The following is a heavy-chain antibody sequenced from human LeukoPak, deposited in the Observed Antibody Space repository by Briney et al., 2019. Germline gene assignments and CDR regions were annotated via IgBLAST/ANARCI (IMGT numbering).Heavy chain of an antibody. Sequence: PSETLSLTCTVSGVSIGSSYSYWGWIRQPPGMGLEWIGSIYYTGNTYYNASLKSQVSISIDTSKNQFSLKLTSVTAADTAVYYCARDFPFITIFGVVIIGHFDYWGQGTLVTVSS. CDR1: GVSIGSSYSY. CDR2: IYYTGNT. J-gene: IGHJ4*02. V-gene: IGHV4-39*02. D-gene: IGHD3-3*01. CDR3: ARDFPFITIFGVVIIGHFDY.